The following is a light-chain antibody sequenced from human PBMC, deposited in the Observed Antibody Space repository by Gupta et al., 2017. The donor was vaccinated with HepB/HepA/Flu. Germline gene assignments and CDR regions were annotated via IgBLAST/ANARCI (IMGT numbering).Light chain of an antibody. CDR3: SAWDSSSSDQV. CDR2: RNN. CDR1: SNNVGNQG. V-gene: IGLV10-54*04. J-gene: IGLJ2*01. Sequence: AGLTQPPSVSKGLRQPATLTCTGNSNNVGNQGAAWLQQHQGHPPKLLSYRNNNRPSGIAERFSAYRSGNTASLTITGLQTEEEADYYCSAWDSSSSDQVFGGGTKLTVL.